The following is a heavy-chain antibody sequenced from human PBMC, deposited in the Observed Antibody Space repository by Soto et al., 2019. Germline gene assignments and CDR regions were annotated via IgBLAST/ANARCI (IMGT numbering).Heavy chain of an antibody. Sequence: SETLSLTCAVYGGSFSGYYWSWIRQPPGKGLEWIGEINHSGSTNYNPSLKSRVTISVDTSKNQFSLKLSSVTAADTAVYYCARGRSGPPYGMDVWGQGTTVTVS. V-gene: IGHV4-34*01. D-gene: IGHD3-3*01. J-gene: IGHJ6*02. CDR1: GGSFSGYY. CDR2: INHSGST. CDR3: ARGRSGPPYGMDV.